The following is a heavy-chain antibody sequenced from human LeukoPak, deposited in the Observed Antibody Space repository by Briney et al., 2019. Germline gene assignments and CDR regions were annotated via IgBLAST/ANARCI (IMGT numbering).Heavy chain of an antibody. D-gene: IGHD3-10*01. CDR3: ARAPIGGPTMVNDY. CDR1: GGSISSSSYY. V-gene: IGHV4-39*01. CDR2: IYYSGST. Sequence: SETLSLTCTVSGGSISSSSYYWGWIRQPPGKGLEWIGSIYYSGSTYYNPSLKSRVTISVDTSKNQFSLKLSSVTAADTAVYYCARAPIGGPTMVNDYWGQGTLVTVSS. J-gene: IGHJ4*02.